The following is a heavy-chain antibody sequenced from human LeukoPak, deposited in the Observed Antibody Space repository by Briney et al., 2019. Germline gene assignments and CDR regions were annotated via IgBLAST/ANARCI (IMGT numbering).Heavy chain of an antibody. CDR3: APARFYWDVVVMVAATRRWNWFDP. V-gene: IGHV1-69*05. J-gene: IGHJ5*02. CDR1: GGTFSSYA. D-gene: IGHD2-15*01. Sequence: SVKVSCKAPGGTFSSYAISWVRQAPGQGLEWMGGIIPIFGTANYAQKFQGRVTITTDESASTAYMELSSLRSEDTAVCYCAPARFYWDVVVMVAATRRWNWFDPRGEGTLVTVSP. CDR2: IIPIFGTA.